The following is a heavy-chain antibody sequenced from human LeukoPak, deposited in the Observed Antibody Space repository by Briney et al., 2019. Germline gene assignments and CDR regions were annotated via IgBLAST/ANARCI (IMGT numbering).Heavy chain of an antibody. CDR2: INPTVGST. CDR3: AMDRSGYSLSGFDI. V-gene: IGHV1-46*01. J-gene: IGHJ3*02. CDR1: GYIFTDYY. Sequence: GASVKVSCKSSGYIFTDYYMHWVRQAPGQGLAWMGIINPTVGSTNYAQKFQDRVTMTRDMSTSTVYMELSSLRSEGTALYYCAMDRSGYSLSGFDIWGQGTMVTVSS. D-gene: IGHD3-22*01.